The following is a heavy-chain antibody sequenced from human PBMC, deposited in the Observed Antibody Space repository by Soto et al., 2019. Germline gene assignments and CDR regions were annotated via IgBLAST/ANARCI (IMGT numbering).Heavy chain of an antibody. J-gene: IGHJ6*03. D-gene: IGHD2-2*01. CDR2: INPSGGST. V-gene: IGHV1-46*03. Sequence: QVQLVQSGAEVKKPGASVKVSCKASGYTFTSYYMHWVRQAPGQGLEWMGIINPSGGSTSYAQKFQGRVTMTRDTSTSTVYMELSSLRSEDTAVYYCARDHVVPAAMVGYYYYDMDVWGKGTTVTVSS. CDR3: ARDHVVPAAMVGYYYYDMDV. CDR1: GYTFTSYY.